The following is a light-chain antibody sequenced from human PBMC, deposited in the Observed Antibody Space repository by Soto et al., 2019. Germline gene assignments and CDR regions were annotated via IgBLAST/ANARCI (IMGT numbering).Light chain of an antibody. V-gene: IGKV3-20*01. Sequence: EIVLTQSPGTLSLSPGERATLSCRASQSVSKSYLAWYQQKPGQAPRLLIYGASSRATGIPDRFSGSGSGTDFTLTINRLEPEDFAVYYCQQYGSSPPITFGQGTRLEIK. CDR1: QSVSKSY. J-gene: IGKJ5*01. CDR3: QQYGSSPPIT. CDR2: GAS.